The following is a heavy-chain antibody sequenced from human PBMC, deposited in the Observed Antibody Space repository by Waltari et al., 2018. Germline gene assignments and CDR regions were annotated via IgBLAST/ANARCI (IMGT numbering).Heavy chain of an antibody. CDR1: GYSFTSYW. Sequence: EVQLVQSGAEVKKPGESLKISCKGSGYSFTSYWIGWVRQMPGKGLEWMGIIYPGDAEPRYSPAVQGQVTISADKAISTAYLQWSSLKASDTAMYYCARIDSSSSWYLYHWGQGTLVTVSS. V-gene: IGHV5-51*01. CDR3: ARIDSSSSWYLYH. CDR2: IYPGDAEP. D-gene: IGHD6-13*01. J-gene: IGHJ4*02.